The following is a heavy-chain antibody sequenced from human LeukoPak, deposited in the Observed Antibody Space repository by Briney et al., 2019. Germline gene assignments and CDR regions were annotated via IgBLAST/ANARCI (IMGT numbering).Heavy chain of an antibody. J-gene: IGHJ6*03. V-gene: IGHV1-24*01. CDR1: GYTLTELS. CDR3: ATCSSTSCYNYYYYMDV. CDR2: FDPEDGET. Sequence: ASVKVSCKVSGYTLTELSMHWVRQVPGKGLEWMGGFDPEDGETIYAQKFQGRVTMTEDTSTDTAYMELSSLRSEDTAVYYCATCSSTSCYNYYYYMDVWGKGTTVTVSS. D-gene: IGHD2-2*01.